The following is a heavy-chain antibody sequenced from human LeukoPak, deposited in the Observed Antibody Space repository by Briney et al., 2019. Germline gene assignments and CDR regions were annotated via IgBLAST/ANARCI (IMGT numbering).Heavy chain of an antibody. CDR1: GGSISGDY. CDR2: IYYTGHT. D-gene: IGHD4-17*01. Sequence: SETLSLTCTVSGGSISGDYWSWIRQPPGKGLEWIGYIYYTGHTHYTHSLKSRVTISVDTSKNQFSLKLSSVTAADTAVYYCAREDDGDGYWYFDLWGRGTLVTVSS. CDR3: AREDDGDGYWYFDL. V-gene: IGHV4-59*01. J-gene: IGHJ2*01.